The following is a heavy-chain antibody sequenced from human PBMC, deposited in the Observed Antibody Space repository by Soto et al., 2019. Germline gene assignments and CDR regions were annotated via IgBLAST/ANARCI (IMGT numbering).Heavy chain of an antibody. J-gene: IGHJ3*01. CDR1: ADTFTSYY. CDR3: ARTYSSSSTPSDL. CDR2: INPNGGSI. D-gene: IGHD6-6*01. V-gene: IGHV1-46*01. Sequence: ASVKVSCKAAADTFTSYYMHWVRQAPGHGLEWMGIINPNGGSIRFAQTFQGRITMTTDTSTSTVYMELRSLRSEDTAVYYCARTYSSSSTPSDLWGQGTMVTVSS.